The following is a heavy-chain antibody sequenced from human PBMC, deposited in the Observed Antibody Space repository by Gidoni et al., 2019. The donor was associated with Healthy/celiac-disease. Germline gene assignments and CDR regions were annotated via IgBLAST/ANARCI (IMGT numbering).Heavy chain of an antibody. D-gene: IGHD6-19*01. CDR3: AREGGQWLVSDYYYYYGMDV. Sequence: EVQLVESGGGLVIPGGSLRLSCAASGFTFGRYRMTWVRQAPGKGLEWVSSISSSSSYIYYADSVKGRFTISRDNAKNSLYLQMNSLRAEDTAVYYCAREGGQWLVSDYYYYYGMDVWGQGTTVTVSS. J-gene: IGHJ6*02. CDR2: ISSSSSYI. V-gene: IGHV3-21*01. CDR1: GFTFGRYR.